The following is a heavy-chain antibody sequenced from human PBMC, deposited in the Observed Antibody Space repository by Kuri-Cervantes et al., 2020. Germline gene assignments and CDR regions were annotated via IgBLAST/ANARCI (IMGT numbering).Heavy chain of an antibody. J-gene: IGHJ4*02. CDR1: GFTFDDYA. V-gene: IGHV3-23*01. CDR2: ISGSGGST. Sequence: GESLKISCAASGFTFDDYAMHWVRQALGKGLEWVSAISGSGGSTYYADSVKGRFTISRDNSKNTLYLQMNSLRAEDTAVYYCAKSAGDYAPLDYWGQGALVTVSS. CDR3: AKSAGDYAPLDY. D-gene: IGHD4-17*01.